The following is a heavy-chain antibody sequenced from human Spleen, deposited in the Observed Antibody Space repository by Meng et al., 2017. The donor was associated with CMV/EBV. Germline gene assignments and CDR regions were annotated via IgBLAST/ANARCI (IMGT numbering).Heavy chain of an antibody. Sequence: GGSLRLSCAASGFTFTYYAMTWVRQTPGKGLEWVSTISDSGDNTYYADSVKGRFTISRDDSQNTLFLQMNSLRAEDTAVYYCARDLNPGVYYGPDVWGQGTTVTVSS. D-gene: IGHD2-8*01. J-gene: IGHJ6*02. CDR1: GFTFTYYA. CDR2: ISDSGDNT. CDR3: ARDLNPGVYYGPDV. V-gene: IGHV3-23*01.